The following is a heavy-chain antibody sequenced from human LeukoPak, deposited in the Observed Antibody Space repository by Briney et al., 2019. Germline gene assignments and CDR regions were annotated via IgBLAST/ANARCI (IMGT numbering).Heavy chain of an antibody. D-gene: IGHD3-22*01. V-gene: IGHV3-23*01. J-gene: IGHJ4*02. CDR3: ATRGVVIRVILVGFHKEAYYFDS. CDR1: GITLSNYG. Sequence: GGSLRLSCAVSGITLSNYGMSWVRQAPGKGLEWVAGISGSGGSTNYADSVKGRFTVSRDNRKNTLNLQMNNLRTEDTAVYFCATRGVVIRVILVGFHKEAYYFDSWGQGALVTVSS. CDR2: ISGSGGST.